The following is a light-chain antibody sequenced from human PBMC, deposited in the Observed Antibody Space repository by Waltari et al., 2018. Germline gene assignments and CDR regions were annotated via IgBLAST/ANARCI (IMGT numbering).Light chain of an antibody. CDR1: QGIRND. J-gene: IGKJ1*01. Sequence: AIQMTQSPSSLSASVGDRVTITCRASQGIRNDLGGYQQKPGKAPNLLIYAASSLQSGGPSRFSGSGSGTAFTLTISSLQPEDFATYYCLQDYNYPQTFGQGTKVEIK. CDR3: LQDYNYPQT. V-gene: IGKV1-6*01. CDR2: AAS.